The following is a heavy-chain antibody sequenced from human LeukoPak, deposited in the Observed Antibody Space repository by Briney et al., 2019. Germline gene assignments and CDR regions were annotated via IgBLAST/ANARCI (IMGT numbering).Heavy chain of an antibody. D-gene: IGHD3-22*01. CDR1: GGSISSGSYY. Sequence: PSQTLSLTCTVSGGSISSGSYYWSWIRQPPGKGLEWIGYIYYSGTTNYNPSLKSRVTISVDTSKNQFSLKLSSVTAADTAVYFCARTRYDTSGSSRYYYYYYMDVWGKGTTVTISS. CDR2: IYYSGTT. J-gene: IGHJ6*03. CDR3: ARTRYDTSGSSRYYYYYYMDV. V-gene: IGHV4-61*01.